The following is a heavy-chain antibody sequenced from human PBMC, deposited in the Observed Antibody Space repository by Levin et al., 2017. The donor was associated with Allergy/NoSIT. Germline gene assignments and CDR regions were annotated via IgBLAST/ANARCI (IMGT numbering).Heavy chain of an antibody. V-gene: IGHV3-53*01. CDR3: ARQIAAAGRVGAFDI. Sequence: GGSLRLSCAASGFTVSSNYMSWVRQAPGKGLEWVSVIYSGGSTYYADSVKGRFTISRDNSKNTLYLQMNSLRAEDTAVYYCARQIAAAGRVGAFDIWGQGTMVTVSA. J-gene: IGHJ3*02. CDR1: GFTVSSNY. CDR2: IYSGGST. D-gene: IGHD6-13*01.